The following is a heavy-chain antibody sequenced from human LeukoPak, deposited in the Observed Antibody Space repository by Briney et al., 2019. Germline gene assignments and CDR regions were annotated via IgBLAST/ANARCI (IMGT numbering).Heavy chain of an antibody. D-gene: IGHD6-13*01. V-gene: IGHV3-7*04. CDR1: KFTFSSYW. J-gene: IGHJ3*02. CDR3: ARDPYSNLFSAFDI. CDR2: IKRDGSEE. Sequence: PGGSLRLSCVASKFTFSSYWMSWVRQAPGKGLEWVANIKRDGSEEYYVDSVKGRFTISRDNAKNSLYLQMNSLRAEDTAVYYCARDPYSNLFSAFDIWGQGTMATVSS.